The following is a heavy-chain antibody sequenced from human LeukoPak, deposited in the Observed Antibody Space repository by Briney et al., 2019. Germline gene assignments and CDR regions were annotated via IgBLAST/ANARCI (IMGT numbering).Heavy chain of an antibody. V-gene: IGHV3-33*01. CDR3: ARAHHDSSKDAFDI. D-gene: IGHD3-22*01. Sequence: GGSLRLSCAASGFTFSSYGMHWVRQAPGKGLEWVAVIWYDGSNKYYADSVKGRFTISGDNSKNTLYLQMNSLRAEDTAVYYCARAHHDSSKDAFDIWGQGTMVTVSS. J-gene: IGHJ3*02. CDR2: IWYDGSNK. CDR1: GFTFSSYG.